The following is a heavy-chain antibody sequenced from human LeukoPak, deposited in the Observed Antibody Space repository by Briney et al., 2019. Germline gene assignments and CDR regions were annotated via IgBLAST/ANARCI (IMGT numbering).Heavy chain of an antibody. CDR1: GYTLTELS. Sequence: GASVKVSCKVSGYTLTELSMHWVRQAPGQGLEWMGGIIPIFGTANYAQKFQGRVTITADESTSTAYMELSSLRSEDTAVYYCARGRGAYDSWFDPWGQGTLVTVSS. CDR3: ARGRGAYDSWFDP. V-gene: IGHV1-69*13. CDR2: IIPIFGTA. J-gene: IGHJ5*02. D-gene: IGHD3-9*01.